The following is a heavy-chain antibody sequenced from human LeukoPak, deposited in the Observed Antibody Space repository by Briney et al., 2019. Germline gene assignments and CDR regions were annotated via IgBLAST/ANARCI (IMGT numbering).Heavy chain of an antibody. D-gene: IGHD2-21*01. V-gene: IGHV3-7*01. CDR1: GFTFSNHG. Sequence: GGSLRLSCAASGFTFSNHGMNWVRQAPGKGLEWVAKMDENGSEIFYVDSVKGRFTISRDNAKNSLYLQMNRLRAEDTAVYYCARPRGCGTSRCNNFDYWGQGTLVTVSS. J-gene: IGHJ4*02. CDR2: MDENGSEI. CDR3: ARPRGCGTSRCNNFDY.